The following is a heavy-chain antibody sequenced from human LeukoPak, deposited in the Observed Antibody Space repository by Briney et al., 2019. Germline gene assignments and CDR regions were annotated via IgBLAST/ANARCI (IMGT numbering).Heavy chain of an antibody. Sequence: PSQSLSLTCTVSGGSISSGDYSWSWIRQPPGKGLEWIGYIYYSGSTYYNPSLKSRVTISVDTSKNQFSLKLSSVTAADTAVYYCARVSDYYGSGSYYLFDYWGQGTLVTVSS. CDR2: IYYSGST. J-gene: IGHJ4*02. CDR1: GGSISSGDYS. V-gene: IGHV4-30-4*01. D-gene: IGHD3-10*01. CDR3: ARVSDYYGSGSYYLFDY.